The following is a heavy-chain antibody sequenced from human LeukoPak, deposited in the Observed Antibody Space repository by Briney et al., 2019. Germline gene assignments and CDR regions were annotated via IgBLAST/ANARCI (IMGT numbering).Heavy chain of an antibody. CDR1: GFTFSSYG. D-gene: IGHD1-26*01. CDR3: AKPTSGDGSFLIDY. Sequence: GGSLRLSCAASGFTFSSYGMHWVRQAPGKGLEWVAVIWYDGSYTYYAESVKGRFPISRDNSRNTLYLQMSSLRAEDTAVYYCAKPTSGDGSFLIDYWGQGTLVTVSS. CDR2: IWYDGSYT. V-gene: IGHV3-33*06. J-gene: IGHJ4*02.